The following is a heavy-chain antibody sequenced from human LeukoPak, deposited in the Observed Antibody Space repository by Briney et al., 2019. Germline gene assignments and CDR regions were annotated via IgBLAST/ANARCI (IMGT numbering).Heavy chain of an antibody. CDR1: GYSISSGYY. Sequence: SETLSLTCTVSGYSISSGYYWGWIRQPPGKGLEWLGSFYYSGSTYYKPSLKSRVTISVDTSKNQISLKLSSVTAADTAVYYCARLVVSSWYHEVLLGRDYWGQGTLVIVSS. CDR2: FYYSGST. V-gene: IGHV4-38-2*02. D-gene: IGHD6-13*01. CDR3: ARLVVSSWYHEVLLGRDY. J-gene: IGHJ4*02.